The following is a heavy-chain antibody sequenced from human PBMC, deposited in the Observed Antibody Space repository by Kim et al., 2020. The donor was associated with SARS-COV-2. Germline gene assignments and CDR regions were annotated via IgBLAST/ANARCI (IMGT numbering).Heavy chain of an antibody. Sequence: GGSLRLSCAASGFTFSTYYMNWVRQAPGKGLEWVSYISSSSGTKYYADSVKGRFTVSRDNAKHSLYLQMNSLRDEDTAVYYCARVPDSSGFVDYWGQGT. CDR2: ISSSSGTK. CDR3: ARVPDSSGFVDY. V-gene: IGHV3-48*02. J-gene: IGHJ4*02. CDR1: GFTFSTYY. D-gene: IGHD3-22*01.